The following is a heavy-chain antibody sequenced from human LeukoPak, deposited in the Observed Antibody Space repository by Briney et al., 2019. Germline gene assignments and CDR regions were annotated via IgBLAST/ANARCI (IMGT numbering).Heavy chain of an antibody. CDR2: IYYTVST. CDR3: AGLFGYSYGYSDY. J-gene: IGHJ4*02. V-gene: IGHV4-39*01. D-gene: IGHD5-18*01. Sequence: PSETLSLTCTVSVGSISSNGFYWAWIRQPPGKALEWIGSIYYTVSTYYNPSLKGRVTISVDTAEKQVSLMLSSVTAADTAVYYCAGLFGYSYGYSDYWGQGTLVTVSS. CDR1: VGSISSNGFY.